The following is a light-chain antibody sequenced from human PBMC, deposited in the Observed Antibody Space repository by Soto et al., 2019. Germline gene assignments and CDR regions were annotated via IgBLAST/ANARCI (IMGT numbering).Light chain of an antibody. Sequence: VLTQSPATLSLSPGESATLSCRASQNVGNNLAWYQQKSGQAPRLLIYAASDRATGVPARFSGRMSGPDCSLTISSLEPEDFATYFCQQRSRWPRGTFGRGTKLE. CDR1: QNVGNN. V-gene: IGKV3-11*01. CDR2: AAS. CDR3: QQRSRWPRGT. J-gene: IGKJ2*02.